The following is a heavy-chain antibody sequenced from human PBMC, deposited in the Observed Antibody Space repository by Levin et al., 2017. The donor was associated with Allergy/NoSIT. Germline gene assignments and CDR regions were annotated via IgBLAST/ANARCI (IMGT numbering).Heavy chain of an antibody. D-gene: IGHD3-9*01. Sequence: GESLKISCTTSGFTFANAWMNWVRQAPGKGLEWIGRIKSKNDGEIRDYDASVKGRFTITRDDSKSTLYLQMNSLSTDDTAVYYCTTTVYDDIVTAYYTGKMDYWGQGTLVTVSS. J-gene: IGHJ4*02. CDR2: IKSKNDGEIR. CDR3: TTTVYDDIVTAYYTGKMDY. V-gene: IGHV3-15*01. CDR1: GFTFANAW.